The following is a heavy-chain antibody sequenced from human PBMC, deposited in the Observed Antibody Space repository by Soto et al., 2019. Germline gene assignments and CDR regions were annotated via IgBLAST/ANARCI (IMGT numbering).Heavy chain of an antibody. CDR2: ISSSSSYI. CDR3: ARDYVLEYSSSSVLPFGP. Sequence: GGSLRLSCAASGFTFSSYSMNWVRQAPGKGLEWVSSISSSSSYIYYADSVKGRFTISRDNAKNSLYLQMNSLRAEDTAVYYCARDYVLEYSSSSVLPFGPWGQGTLVTVSS. CDR1: GFTFSSYS. J-gene: IGHJ5*02. V-gene: IGHV3-21*01. D-gene: IGHD6-6*01.